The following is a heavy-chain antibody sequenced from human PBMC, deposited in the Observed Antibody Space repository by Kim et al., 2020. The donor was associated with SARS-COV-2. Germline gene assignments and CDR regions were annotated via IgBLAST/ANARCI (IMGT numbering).Heavy chain of an antibody. CDR3: ARVYYYDSSGYLY. CDR2: VNSDGSTT. D-gene: IGHD3-22*01. Sequence: GGSLRLSCAASGFTFSSYWMHWVRQAPGKGLVWVSRVNSDGSTTNYADSVKGRFTISRDNAKNTLYLQMNSLRAEDTAVYYCARVYYYDSSGYLYWGQGTLVTVSS. J-gene: IGHJ4*02. CDR1: GFTFSSYW. V-gene: IGHV3-74*01.